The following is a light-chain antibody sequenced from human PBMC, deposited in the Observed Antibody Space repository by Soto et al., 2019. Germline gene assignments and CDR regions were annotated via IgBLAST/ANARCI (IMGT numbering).Light chain of an antibody. Sequence: QSALTQPASVSGSPGQSITISCTVTIRDIGHYDYVSWYQQHPGKAPKLMIYHVTYRPSGVSNRYSGSKSGNTASLTISGLQTGDEGDYYCSSYSSTNTLYVFGTGTKV. V-gene: IGLV2-14*03. CDR3: SSYSSTNTLYV. CDR2: HVT. CDR1: IRDIGHYDY. J-gene: IGLJ1*01.